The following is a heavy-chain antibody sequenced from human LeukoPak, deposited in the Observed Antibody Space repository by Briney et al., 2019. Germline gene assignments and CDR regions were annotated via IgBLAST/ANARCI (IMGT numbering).Heavy chain of an antibody. V-gene: IGHV4-4*02. J-gene: IGHJ4*02. D-gene: IGHD5-18*01. CDR1: GGSISSNNW. CDR2: IYHDGST. CDR3: ARDRGGYTYSHDY. Sequence: SETLSLTRAVSGGSISSNNWWIWVRQSPEKGLEWIGEIYHDGSTNYNPSLKSRVTISMDKSKNLLSLKLNFVTAADTAVYYCARDRGGYTYSHDYWGQGTLVTVSS.